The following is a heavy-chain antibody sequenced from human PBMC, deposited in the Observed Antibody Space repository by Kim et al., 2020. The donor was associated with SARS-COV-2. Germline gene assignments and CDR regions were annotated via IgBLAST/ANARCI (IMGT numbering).Heavy chain of an antibody. D-gene: IGHD3-22*01. CDR1: GGSISSSSYY. J-gene: IGHJ4*02. Sequence: SETLSLTCTVSGGSISSSSYYWGWIRQPPGKGLEWIGSIYYSGSTYYNPSLKSRVTIPVDTSKNQFSLKLSSVTAADTAVYYCARRLDSSGYVDYWGQGT. CDR2: IYYSGST. V-gene: IGHV4-39*01. CDR3: ARRLDSSGYVDY.